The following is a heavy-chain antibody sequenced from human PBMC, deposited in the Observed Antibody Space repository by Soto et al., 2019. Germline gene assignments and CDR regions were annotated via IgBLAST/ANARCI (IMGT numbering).Heavy chain of an antibody. CDR2: ISGSGGST. CDR3: ANQLPYYYDSSGSDY. CDR1: GFTFSSYA. V-gene: IGHV3-23*01. D-gene: IGHD3-22*01. J-gene: IGHJ4*02. Sequence: PGGSLRLSCAASGFTFSSYAMSWVRQAPGKGLEWVSAISGSGGSTYYADSVKGRFTISRDNSKNTLYLQMNSLRAEDTAVYYCANQLPYYYDSSGSDYWGQGTLVTVSS.